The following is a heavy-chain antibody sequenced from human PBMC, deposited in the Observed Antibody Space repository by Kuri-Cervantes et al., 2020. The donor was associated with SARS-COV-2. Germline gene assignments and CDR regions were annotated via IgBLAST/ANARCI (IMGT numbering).Heavy chain of an antibody. J-gene: IGHJ4*02. CDR2: ISSSSSYI. CDR1: GFTFSNAW. Sequence: GGSLRLSCAASGFTFSNAWMSWVRQAPGKGLEWVSSISSSSSYIYYADSVKGRFTISRDNAKNSLYLQMNSLRAEDTAVYYCARGSSSTYFDYWGQGTLVTVSS. V-gene: IGHV3-21*01. D-gene: IGHD6-6*01. CDR3: ARGSSSTYFDY.